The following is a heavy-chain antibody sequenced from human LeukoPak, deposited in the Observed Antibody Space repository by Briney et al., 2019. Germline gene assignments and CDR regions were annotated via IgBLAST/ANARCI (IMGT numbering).Heavy chain of an antibody. CDR1: GFTFTNAW. CDR2: IKSKTDGETT. D-gene: IGHD3-10*01. CDR3: TTGLGTYYHGSQRLIPIDY. Sequence: GGSLRLSCVDSGFTFTNAWMSWVRQAPGKGLEWIGRIKSKTDGETTNYAEPVRGRFTISRDDSKSAVYLQMNSLKIEDTAVYYCTTGLGTYYHGSQRLIPIDYWGQGTLVTVSS. J-gene: IGHJ4*02. V-gene: IGHV3-15*01.